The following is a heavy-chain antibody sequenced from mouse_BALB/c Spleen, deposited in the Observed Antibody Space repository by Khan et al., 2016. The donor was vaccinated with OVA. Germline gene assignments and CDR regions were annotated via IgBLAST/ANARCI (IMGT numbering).Heavy chain of an antibody. J-gene: IGHJ3*01. CDR3: ARKDYYDYDPFPY. V-gene: IGHV3-2*02. D-gene: IGHD2-4*01. Sequence: EVQLQESGPGLVKPSQSLSLTCTVTGYSITSEYAWNWIRQFPGNKLEWMGYINYSGNTRFNPPLKSRTSITRDTSKNQFFLQLNSVTTEDTATYYCARKDYYDYDPFPYWGQGTLVTVSA. CDR2: INYSGNT. CDR1: GYSITSEYA.